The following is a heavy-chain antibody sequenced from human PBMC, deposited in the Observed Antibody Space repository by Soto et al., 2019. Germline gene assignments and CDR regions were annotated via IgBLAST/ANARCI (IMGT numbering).Heavy chain of an antibody. CDR2: IIPVFGTT. CDR3: ASGVREYSSAPPHF. J-gene: IGHJ4*02. V-gene: IGHV1-69*01. Sequence: QVQLVQSGAEVKKPGSSVTVSCKAFGGSFSTHVVNWVRQAPGQGLEWVGLIIPVFGTTDYAQHFPGRVTITADESTRTAFLEVRSLRSEDTAVYYCASGVREYSSAPPHFWGQGTLVSVSS. CDR1: GGSFSTHV. D-gene: IGHD5-12*01.